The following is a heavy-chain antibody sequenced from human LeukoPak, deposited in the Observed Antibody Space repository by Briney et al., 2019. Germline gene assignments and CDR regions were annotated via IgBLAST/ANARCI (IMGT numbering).Heavy chain of an antibody. CDR2: ISAYNGNT. CDR1: GYTFTSYG. Sequence: ASVEVSCNAFGYTFTSYGISWVRQAPGLGLEWMGWISAYNGNTHCAQKLEGRVTMTTDTSTSTAYMELRSLRSDDTAVYYCAMYDYDTSGPYVGAFDIWGQGTMVTVSS. CDR3: AMYDYDTSGPYVGAFDI. J-gene: IGHJ3*02. D-gene: IGHD3-22*01. V-gene: IGHV1-18*01.